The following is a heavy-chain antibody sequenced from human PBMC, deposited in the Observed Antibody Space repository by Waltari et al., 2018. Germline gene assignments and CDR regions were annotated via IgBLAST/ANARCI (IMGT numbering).Heavy chain of an antibody. D-gene: IGHD5-12*01. J-gene: IGHJ4*02. CDR1: GGSISSYY. Sequence: QVQLQESGPGLVKPSETLSLICTVSGGSISSYYWSWIRQPAGKGLEWIGRIYTSGSTNYNPSLKSRVTMSVDTSKNQFSLKLSSVTAADTAVYYCARDLDSGYDYIFDYWGQGTLVTVSS. CDR3: ARDLDSGYDYIFDY. CDR2: IYTSGST. V-gene: IGHV4-4*07.